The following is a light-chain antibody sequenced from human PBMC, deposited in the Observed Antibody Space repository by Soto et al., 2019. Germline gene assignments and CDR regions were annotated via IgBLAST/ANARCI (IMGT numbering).Light chain of an antibody. CDR2: KAS. CDR3: QQSYSNVALT. Sequence: DIQMTQSPSTLSASVGDRVTITCRASQSISSWLAWYQQKPGKAPKLLIYKASTLKSGVPSRFSGSGSGTDFTLTISNLQPEDFATYYCQQSYSNVALTFGGGTKVDI. V-gene: IGKV1-5*03. CDR1: QSISSW. J-gene: IGKJ4*01.